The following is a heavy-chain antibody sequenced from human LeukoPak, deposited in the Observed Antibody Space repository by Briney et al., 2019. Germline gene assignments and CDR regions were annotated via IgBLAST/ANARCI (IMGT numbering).Heavy chain of an antibody. Sequence: SVKVSCKVSGGTFSSSGISWVRQAPGQGLAWMGGIIPMFGTPNYAQKLQGRVTITTDESTSTVYMELTSLGSEDTAEYFCARATGDRILTGYGSFDHWGQGTLVTVSS. CDR3: ARATGDRILTGYGSFDH. V-gene: IGHV1-69*05. CDR1: GGTFSSSG. J-gene: IGHJ4*02. CDR2: IIPMFGTP. D-gene: IGHD3-9*01.